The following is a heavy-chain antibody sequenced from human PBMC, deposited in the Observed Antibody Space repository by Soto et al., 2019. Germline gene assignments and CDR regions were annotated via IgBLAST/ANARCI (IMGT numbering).Heavy chain of an antibody. CDR3: ARDRDGGYSSSSGPFDY. V-gene: IGHV1-69*13. J-gene: IGHJ4*02. Sequence: SVEVSCKASGGTFSSYAISWVRQAPGQGLEWMGGIIPIFGTANYAQKFQGRVTITADESTSTAYMELSSLRSEDTAVYYCARDRDGGYSSSSGPFDYWGQGTLVTVSS. D-gene: IGHD6-6*01. CDR1: GGTFSSYA. CDR2: IIPIFGTA.